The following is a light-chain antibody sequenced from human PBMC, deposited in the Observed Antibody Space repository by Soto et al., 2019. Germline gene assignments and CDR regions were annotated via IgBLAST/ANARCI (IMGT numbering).Light chain of an antibody. J-gene: IGLJ1*01. CDR1: ISNIGNNY. CDR3: SSYTSSSTNV. CDR2: DNY. V-gene: IGLV1-51*01. Sequence: QSVLTQPPSVSAAPGQTVTLSCSGSISNIGNNYVSWFQQFPGTGPKLLIYDNYKRPSGIPDRFSGSKSGTSATLGITGLQIGDEADYYCSSYTSSSTNVFGTGTKLTVL.